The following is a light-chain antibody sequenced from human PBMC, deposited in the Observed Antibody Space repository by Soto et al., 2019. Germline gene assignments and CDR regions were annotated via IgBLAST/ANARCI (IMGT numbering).Light chain of an antibody. CDR1: QGIRND. Sequence: ANHMTQSPSSLSASVGDRVTITCRASQGIRNDLGWYQQKPGKAPKLLIYAASSLKSGVPSRFSGSGSGTEFTLTISSLQPDDFATYYCQQYYSSWTFGQGTKVDIK. V-gene: IGKV1-6*01. CDR3: QQYYSSWT. J-gene: IGKJ1*01. CDR2: AAS.